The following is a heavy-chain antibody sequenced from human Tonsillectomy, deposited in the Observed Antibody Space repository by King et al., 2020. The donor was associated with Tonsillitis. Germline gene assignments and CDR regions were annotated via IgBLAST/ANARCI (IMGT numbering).Heavy chain of an antibody. CDR2: ISTSGSTI. Sequence: VQLVESGGGLVQPGGSLRLSCAASGFTFRSYEMNWVRQAPGKGLEWVSYISTSGSTIYYADSVKGRFTISRDNAKKSLYLQMNSLSAEDTAVYYCARERVYGDYMDFWGQGALVTVSS. CDR3: ARERVYGDYMDF. J-gene: IGHJ4*02. CDR1: GFTFRSYE. D-gene: IGHD4-17*01. V-gene: IGHV3-48*03.